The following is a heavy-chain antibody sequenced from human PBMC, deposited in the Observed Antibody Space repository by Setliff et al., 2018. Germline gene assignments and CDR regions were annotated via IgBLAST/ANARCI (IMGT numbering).Heavy chain of an antibody. D-gene: IGHD1-1*01. CDR1: GYTFSSYG. V-gene: IGHV1-46*01. J-gene: IGHJ5*01. CDR2: INPSSGVT. CDR3: AREEGPTTDPRKNFDS. Sequence: VASVKVSCKASGYTFSSYGINWVRQAPGQGLEWMGVINPSSGVTIYAQRIQGRVTMARDTSTSTVYMELSSLTSEDTAVYYCAREEGPTTDPRKNFDSWGQGAPVTVSS.